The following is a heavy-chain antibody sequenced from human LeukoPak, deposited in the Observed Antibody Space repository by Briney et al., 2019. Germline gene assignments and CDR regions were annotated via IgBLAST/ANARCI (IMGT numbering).Heavy chain of an antibody. CDR3: ARVRQGRPAFPDYFDY. CDR1: GFTVSSNY. Sequence: GGSLRLSCAASGFTVSSNYMSWVRQAPGKGLEWVSVIYSGGSTYYADSVKGRFTISRDNSKNTLYLQMNSLRAEDTAVYYCARVRQGRPAFPDYFDYWGRGTLVTVSS. V-gene: IGHV3-66*01. CDR2: IYSGGST. J-gene: IGHJ4*02. D-gene: IGHD3-10*01.